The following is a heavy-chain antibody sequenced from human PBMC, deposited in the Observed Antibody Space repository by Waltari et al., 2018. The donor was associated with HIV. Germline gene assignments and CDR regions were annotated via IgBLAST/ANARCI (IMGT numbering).Heavy chain of an antibody. Sequence: QVQLVQSGAEVKKPGASVKVSCKVFGYTLTELSMHWVRQAPGKGREWMGGFDPEDDETIYAQKCQGRVTMTEDTSTDSAYMELSSLTSEDTAVYYCATGGGTTSIQLYDLDVWGQGTTVTVSS. CDR2: FDPEDDET. D-gene: IGHD1-26*01. J-gene: IGHJ6*02. V-gene: IGHV1-24*01. CDR1: GYTLTELS. CDR3: ATGGGTTSIQLYDLDV.